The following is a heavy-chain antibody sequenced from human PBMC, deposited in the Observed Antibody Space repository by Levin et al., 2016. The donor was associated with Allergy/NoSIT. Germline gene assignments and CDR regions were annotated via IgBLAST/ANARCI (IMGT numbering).Heavy chain of an antibody. V-gene: IGHV3-49*02. J-gene: IGHJ6*03. D-gene: IGHD6-13*01. Sequence: VRQSPGKGLEWVGFIRSKAYGGTTEYAASVKGRFTISRDDSKSIAYLQMNSLKTEDTAVYYCTRDETSYSSSWYSYYYYYMDVWGKGTTVTVSS. CDR2: IRSKAYGGTT. CDR3: TRDETSYSSSWYSYYYYYMDV.